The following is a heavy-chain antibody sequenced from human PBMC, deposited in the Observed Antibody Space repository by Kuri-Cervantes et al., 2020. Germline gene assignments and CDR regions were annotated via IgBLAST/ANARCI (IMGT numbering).Heavy chain of an antibody. CDR1: GGSISSHY. D-gene: IGHD3-22*01. CDR2: INYSGST. Sequence: SETLSLTCTVSGGSISSHYWSWIRQPPGKGLEWIGYINYSGSTNYNPSLKSRVTISVDTSKNQFSLKLNSVTAADTAVYYCAVATGDSSGYYYAGAFDIWGQGTMVTVSS. CDR3: AVATGDSSGYYYAGAFDI. V-gene: IGHV4-59*11. J-gene: IGHJ3*02.